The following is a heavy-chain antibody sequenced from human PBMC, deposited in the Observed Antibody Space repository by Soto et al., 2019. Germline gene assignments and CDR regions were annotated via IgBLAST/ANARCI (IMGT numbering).Heavy chain of an antibody. D-gene: IGHD1-20*01. CDR1: CGSFSGYY. CDR2: INHSGTT. CDR3: ARGRTLITGTSLDY. J-gene: IGHJ4*02. Sequence: PSETLSLTCAVYCGSFSGYYWTWIRQPPGKGLEWIGEINHSGTTNYKPSLRSRVTISVDTSKNQLSLKVSSVTAADTAVYYCARGRTLITGTSLDYWGQGTLVTVSS. V-gene: IGHV4-34*01.